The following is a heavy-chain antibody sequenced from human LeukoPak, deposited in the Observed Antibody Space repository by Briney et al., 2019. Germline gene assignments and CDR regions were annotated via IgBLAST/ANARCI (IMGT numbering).Heavy chain of an antibody. CDR1: GSTFSSYA. J-gene: IGHJ3*02. CDR3: ARENFMATSGTTFDI. Sequence: PGGSLRLSCAASGSTFSSYAMNCVRQAPGKGLEWVSSVSSSSTNKFYADSVKGRFTISRDDAKNSLYLQMNSLRVEDTAVYYCARENFMATSGTTFDIWGQGTMVSVSS. CDR2: VSSSSTNK. V-gene: IGHV3-21*01. D-gene: IGHD1-1*01.